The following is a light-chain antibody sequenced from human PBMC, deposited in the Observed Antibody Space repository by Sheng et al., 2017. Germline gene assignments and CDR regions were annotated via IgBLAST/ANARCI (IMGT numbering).Light chain of an antibody. Sequence: EIVLTQAPGTLSLSPGERATLSCRASQSVASNFLAWYQQRPGQAPRLLVYGASNTATGIPDRFSGRGSGTDFTLTISGLQPEDFATYYCQQLKEYPITFGQGTQLETK. J-gene: IGKJ5*01. CDR3: QQLKEYPIT. CDR1: QSVASNF. CDR2: GAS. V-gene: IGKV3-20*01.